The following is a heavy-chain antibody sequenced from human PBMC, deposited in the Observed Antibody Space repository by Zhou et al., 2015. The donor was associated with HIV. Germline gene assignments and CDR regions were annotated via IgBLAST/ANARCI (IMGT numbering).Heavy chain of an antibody. V-gene: IGHV1-69*06. Sequence: QVQLVQSGAEVKKPGSSVKVSCKASGGTFSSYAISWVRQAPGQGLEWMGGIIPIFGTANYAQKFQGRVSMTRDTSITTLYLELSRLRSDDTALYYCARDRGVPGPGNDFDYWGQGTLVTVSS. CDR2: IIPIFGTA. CDR3: ARDRGVPGPGNDFDY. CDR1: GGTFSSYA. J-gene: IGHJ4*02. D-gene: IGHD1-26*01.